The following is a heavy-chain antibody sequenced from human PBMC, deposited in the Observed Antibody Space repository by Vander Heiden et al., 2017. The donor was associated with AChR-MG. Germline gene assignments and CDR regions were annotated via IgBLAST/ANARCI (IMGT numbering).Heavy chain of an antibody. D-gene: IGHD3-22*01. CDR2: IIPIFGTA. V-gene: IGHV1-69*01. Sequence: QVQLVQSGAEVKKPGSSVKVSCKASGGTFSSYAISWVGQAPGQGLEWMGGIIPIFGTANYAQKFQGRVTITADESTSTAYMELSSLRSEDTAVYYCARSSGEIVVVTDYYYYYMDVWGKGTTVTVSS. CDR3: ARSSGEIVVVTDYYYYYMDV. CDR1: GGTFSSYA. J-gene: IGHJ6*03.